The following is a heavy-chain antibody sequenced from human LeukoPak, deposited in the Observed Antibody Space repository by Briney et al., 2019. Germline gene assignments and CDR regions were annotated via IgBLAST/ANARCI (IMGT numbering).Heavy chain of an antibody. Sequence: GGSLRLSCVASGFTFSSYSMNWVRQAPGKGLEWVSYMSGSSSLIYYADSVKGRFTISRDNANNSLYLQLSSLRAEDTAVYYCARDPSYSDSTGSYWGQGTLVTVSS. V-gene: IGHV3-48*01. J-gene: IGHJ4*02. D-gene: IGHD3-22*01. CDR2: MSGSSSLI. CDR3: ARDPSYSDSTGSY. CDR1: GFTFSSYS.